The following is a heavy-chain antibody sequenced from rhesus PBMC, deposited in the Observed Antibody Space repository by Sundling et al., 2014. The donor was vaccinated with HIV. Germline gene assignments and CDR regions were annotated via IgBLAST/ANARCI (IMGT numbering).Heavy chain of an antibody. J-gene: IGHJ4*01. CDR2: ISWSGDNT. CDR1: GFTFDDYA. D-gene: IGHD3-3*01. CDR3: AWGYNIWTTFDY. Sequence: EVQLVESGGGVVQPGGSLRLSCVASGFTFDDYAIHWVRQAPGKGLEWVSGISWSGDNTYYADSVKGRFTISRDNAKNSLYLQMDSLRAEDTALYSCAWGYNIWTTFDYWGQGVLVTVSS. V-gene: IGHV3-201*01.